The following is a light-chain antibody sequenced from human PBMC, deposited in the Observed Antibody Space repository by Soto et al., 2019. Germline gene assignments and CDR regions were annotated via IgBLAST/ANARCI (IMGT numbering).Light chain of an antibody. CDR2: SNN. J-gene: IGLJ1*01. CDR1: SSNIGSNT. CDR3: AAWDDSLNAYV. V-gene: IGLV1-44*01. Sequence: QSVLTQPPSASGTPGQRVTISCSGSSSNIGSNTVNWYQQLPGTAPKLLIYSNNERPSGGPDRFSGSKSGTSASLAISGLQSEDEADFYCAAWDDSLNAYVIGTGTKLTVL.